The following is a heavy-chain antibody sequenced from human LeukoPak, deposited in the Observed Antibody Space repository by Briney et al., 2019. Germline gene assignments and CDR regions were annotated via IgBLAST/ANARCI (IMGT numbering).Heavy chain of an antibody. D-gene: IGHD3-16*01. J-gene: IGHJ4*02. Sequence: GGSLRLPCAASGFTFINYDMSWVRQAPGRGLEWVSTISNGGDTTYYAESVEGRFTISRDNSKNTLYLQMNSLRVEDTALYYCAKWGGRPFDYWGQGTLVTVSS. V-gene: IGHV3-23*01. CDR1: GFTFINYD. CDR3: AKWGGRPFDY. CDR2: ISNGGDTT.